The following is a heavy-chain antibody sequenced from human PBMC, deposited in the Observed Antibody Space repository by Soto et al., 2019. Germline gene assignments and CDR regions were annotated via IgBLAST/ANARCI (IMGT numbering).Heavy chain of an antibody. V-gene: IGHV3-23*01. Sequence: GGSLRISCAASGFTFSSYAMSWVRQAPGKGLEWVSAISGSGGSTYYADSVKGRFTISRDNSKNTLYLQMNSLRAEDTAVYYCAKAPHRPKYSSSWSYNWFDPWGQGTLVTVSS. CDR2: ISGSGGST. J-gene: IGHJ5*02. D-gene: IGHD6-13*01. CDR1: GFTFSSYA. CDR3: AKAPHRPKYSSSWSYNWFDP.